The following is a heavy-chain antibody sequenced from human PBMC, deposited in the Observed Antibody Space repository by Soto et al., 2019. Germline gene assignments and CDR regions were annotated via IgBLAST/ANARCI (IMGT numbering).Heavy chain of an antibody. J-gene: IGHJ4*02. CDR3: AREGGGYRFDY. V-gene: IGHV1-18*01. Sequence: ASVKVSCKAHGYTFTNSGFSWVRQAPGQGLEWVGWIRVNNGDTHYAQKLQGRVTMTTDTSTSTAFMELRSLRSDDTAVYYCAREGGGYRFDYWGQGALVTVSS. CDR2: IRVNNGDT. D-gene: IGHD1-26*01. CDR1: GYTFTNSG.